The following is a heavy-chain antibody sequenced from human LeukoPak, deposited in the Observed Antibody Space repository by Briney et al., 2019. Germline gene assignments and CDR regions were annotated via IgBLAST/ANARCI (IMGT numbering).Heavy chain of an antibody. CDR3: AKDWGYSSSQGYYFDY. D-gene: IGHD6-13*01. CDR1: GFTVSSNY. V-gene: IGHV3-53*01. J-gene: IGHJ4*02. CDR2: IYSGGST. Sequence: PGGSLRLSCAASGFTVSSNYMSWVRQAPGKGLEWVSVIYSGGSTYSADSVKGRFTISRDNSKNTLYLQMNSLRAEDTAVYYCAKDWGYSSSQGYYFDYWGQGTVVTVSS.